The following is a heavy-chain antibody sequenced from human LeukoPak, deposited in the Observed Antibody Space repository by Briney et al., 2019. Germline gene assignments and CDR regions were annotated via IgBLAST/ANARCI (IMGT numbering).Heavy chain of an antibody. CDR1: GFTFSSYA. V-gene: IGHV3-23*01. D-gene: IGHD2-15*01. CDR3: AKARYCSGGSCYFDY. CDR2: ISGSGSST. J-gene: IGHJ4*02. Sequence: GGSLRLSCGASGFTFSSYAMNWVRQAPGKGLEWVSGISGSGSSTYYADSVKGRFTISRDNSKNTLCLQMNSLRAEDTAIYYCAKARYCSGGSCYFDYWGQGTLVTVSS.